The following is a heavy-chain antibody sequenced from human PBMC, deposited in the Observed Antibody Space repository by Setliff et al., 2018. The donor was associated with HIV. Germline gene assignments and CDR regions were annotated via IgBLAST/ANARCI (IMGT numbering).Heavy chain of an antibody. Sequence: PSETLSLTCTVSGGSITGYYWSWIRQPPGKGLEWIGWIYYSGNTRYNPSLKSRVTISVDTSKNQFSLKLSSVTAADTAVYYCASTGYSSGWSFDYWGQGTLVTVSA. D-gene: IGHD6-19*01. CDR1: GGSITGYY. CDR3: ASTGYSSGWSFDY. J-gene: IGHJ4*02. CDR2: IYYSGNT. V-gene: IGHV4-59*12.